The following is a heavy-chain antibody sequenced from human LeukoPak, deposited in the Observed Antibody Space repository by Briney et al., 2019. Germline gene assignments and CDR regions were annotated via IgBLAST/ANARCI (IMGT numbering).Heavy chain of an antibody. V-gene: IGHV3-74*03. J-gene: IGHJ4*02. Sequence: GGSLRLSCAASGFTFGSYWMHWVRQAPGKGLVWVSRINSDGSSITYADSVKGRFTISRDNAENSLFLQMNSLRPEDTAVYFCARDRLEGGETFDSWGQGTLVTVSS. CDR2: INSDGSSI. D-gene: IGHD1-1*01. CDR1: GFTFGSYW. CDR3: ARDRLEGGETFDS.